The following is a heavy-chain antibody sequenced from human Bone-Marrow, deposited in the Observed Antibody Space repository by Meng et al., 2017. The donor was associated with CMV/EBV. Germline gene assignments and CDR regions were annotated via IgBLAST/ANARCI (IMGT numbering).Heavy chain of an antibody. CDR3: ARLYSSSSGKGMDV. CDR2: ISTSGSTI. V-gene: IGHV3-48*03. J-gene: IGHJ6*02. D-gene: IGHD6-6*01. Sequence: GGSLRLAWVASGFTFSTYEMNWVRQAPGKGLEWVSYISTSGSTIYHADSVKGRFTISRDNATNSLYLQMNSLRAEDTAIYYCARLYSSSSGKGMDVWGQGTTVTVSS. CDR1: GFTFSTYE.